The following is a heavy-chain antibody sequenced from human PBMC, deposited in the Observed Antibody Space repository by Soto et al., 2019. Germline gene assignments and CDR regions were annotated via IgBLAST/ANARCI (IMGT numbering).Heavy chain of an antibody. D-gene: IGHD2-2*01. CDR2: IYYTGRT. CDR1: GESVRSGSFY. V-gene: IGHV4-61*03. Sequence: NPSETLSLTCTVSGESVRSGSFYWSWIRQPPGKGLEWIGYIYYTGRTSYNPSLKSRVTISIDPSKNHFALNLTSVTAADTAMYYCARDSTAFVFDYWGQGALVTVSS. CDR3: ARDSTAFVFDY. J-gene: IGHJ4*02.